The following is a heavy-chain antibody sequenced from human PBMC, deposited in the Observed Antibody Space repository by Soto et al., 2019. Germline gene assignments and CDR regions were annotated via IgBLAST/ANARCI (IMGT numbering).Heavy chain of an antibody. CDR3: ARGALMVAATPGAFDI. Sequence: HPGGSLRLSCAASGFTFSSYAMHWVRQAPGKGLEWVAVISYDGSNKYYADSVKGRFTISRDNSKNTLYLQMNSLRDEDTAVYYYARGALMVAATPGAFDIWGQGTMVTVSS. CDR2: ISYDGSNK. D-gene: IGHD2-15*01. V-gene: IGHV3-30-3*01. J-gene: IGHJ3*02. CDR1: GFTFSSYA.